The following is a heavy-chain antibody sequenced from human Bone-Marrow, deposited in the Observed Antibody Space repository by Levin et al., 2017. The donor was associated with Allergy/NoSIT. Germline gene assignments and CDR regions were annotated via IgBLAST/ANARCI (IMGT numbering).Heavy chain of an antibody. CDR3: TRGQWSTFNI. J-gene: IGHJ3*02. D-gene: IGHD2-15*01. V-gene: IGHV6-1*01. Sequence: SQTLSLTCAISGDCVSSNSVAWNWIRQSPSRGLEFLGRTYYRSKWYTDHAVSVKGRITINVDTSKNQFSLQLNSVTPGDTAVYYCTRGQWSTFNIWGQGTMVTVS. CDR2: TYYRSKWYT. CDR1: GDCVSSNSVA.